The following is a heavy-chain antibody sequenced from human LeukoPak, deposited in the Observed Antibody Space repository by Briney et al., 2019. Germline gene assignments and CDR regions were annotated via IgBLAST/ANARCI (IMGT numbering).Heavy chain of an antibody. J-gene: IGHJ4*02. CDR1: GVSFSGHY. CDR3: ARGQGDYPDY. Sequence: PSETLSLTCAVYGVSFSGHYWSWIRQPPGKGLEWIGEINHSGSTNYNPSLKSRVTISVDTSKNQFSLKLSSVTAADTAVYYCARGQGDYPDYWGQGTLVTVSS. V-gene: IGHV4-34*01. CDR2: INHSGST.